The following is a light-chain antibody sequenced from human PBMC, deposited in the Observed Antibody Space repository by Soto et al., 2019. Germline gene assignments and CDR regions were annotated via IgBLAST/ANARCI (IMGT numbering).Light chain of an antibody. CDR1: QSISSW. CDR3: QQYDSYSLS. J-gene: IGKJ3*01. V-gene: IGKV1-5*03. Sequence: DIQMTQSPSTLSASVGDRVTITCRASQSISSWLAWYQQKPGKAPKLLIYKASTLDSGVPSRFSGSGSVTDFTLTISSLQPDDFATYYCQQYDSYSLSFGPGTKVEIK. CDR2: KAS.